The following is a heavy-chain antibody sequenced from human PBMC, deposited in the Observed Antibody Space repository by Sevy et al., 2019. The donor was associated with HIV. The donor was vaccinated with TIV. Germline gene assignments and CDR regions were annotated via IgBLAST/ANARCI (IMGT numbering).Heavy chain of an antibody. V-gene: IGHV3-30*18. J-gene: IGHJ1*01. CDR3: AKALESSGPKEYSQH. Sequence: GGSLRLSCAASGFTFSSYGMHWVRQAPGKGLEWVAVISYDGSNKYYADSVKGRFTISRDNSKNTLYLQMNSLRAEDTAVYYCAKALESSGPKEYSQHWGQGTLVTVSS. CDR1: GFTFSSYG. D-gene: IGHD6-19*01. CDR2: ISYDGSNK.